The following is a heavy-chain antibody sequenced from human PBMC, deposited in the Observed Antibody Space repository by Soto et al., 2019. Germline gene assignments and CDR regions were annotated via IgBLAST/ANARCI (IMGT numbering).Heavy chain of an antibody. V-gene: IGHV1-69*06. CDR3: ARGIRAQTTVTTGELEP. D-gene: IGHD4-4*01. CDR1: GGTFSSYA. Sequence: SVKVSCKASGGTFSSYAISWVRQAPGQGLEWMGGIIPIFGTANYAQKFQGRVTITADKSTSTAYMELGSLGSEDTAVYYCARGIRAQTTVTTGELEPWGQGTRVTV. J-gene: IGHJ5*02. CDR2: IIPIFGTA.